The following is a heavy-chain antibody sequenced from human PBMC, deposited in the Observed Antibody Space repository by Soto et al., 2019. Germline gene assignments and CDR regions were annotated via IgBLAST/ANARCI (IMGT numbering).Heavy chain of an antibody. CDR3: ARDAAVPGESDRFDY. CDR2: AYHNGLT. Sequence: SETLSLTCAVSGDSVTSNVWWSWVRQPPGKGLEWIGEAYHNGLTDYNPSLKSRVTMSVDTSKNEFSLKLTSLTAADTAIYYCARDAAVPGESDRFDYWGQGTLVIVSS. D-gene: IGHD6-19*01. J-gene: IGHJ4*02. CDR1: GDSVTSNVW. V-gene: IGHV4-4*02.